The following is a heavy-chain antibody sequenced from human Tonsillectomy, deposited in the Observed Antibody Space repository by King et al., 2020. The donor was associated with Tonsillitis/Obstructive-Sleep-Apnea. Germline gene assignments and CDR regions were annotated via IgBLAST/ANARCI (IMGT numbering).Heavy chain of an antibody. J-gene: IGHJ4*02. D-gene: IGHD1-26*01. CDR2: TSNKVNSYTT. V-gene: IGHV3-72*01. CDR3: VSGVVGVFDY. CDR1: GFTFSDHY. Sequence: VQLVESGGGLVQPGGSLRLSCAASGFTFSDHYMDWVRQAPGKGLEWVGRTSNKVNSYTTEYAASVKGIFTISRDDSKNSLHLQMNSLKTEDTAVYYCVSGVVGVFDYWGQGTLVTVSS.